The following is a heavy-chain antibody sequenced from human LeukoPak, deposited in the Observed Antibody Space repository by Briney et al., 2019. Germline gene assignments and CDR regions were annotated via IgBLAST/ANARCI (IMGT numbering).Heavy chain of an antibody. Sequence: PGGSLRLSCAASGFTFSSYSMNWVCQAPGKGLEWVSSISSSSSYIYYADSVKGRFTISRDNAKNSLYLQMSSLRAEDTAVYYCARDLSDFDGSGSFSLPADYWGQGTLVTVSS. D-gene: IGHD3-10*01. CDR2: ISSSSSYI. J-gene: IGHJ4*02. CDR1: GFTFSSYS. V-gene: IGHV3-21*01. CDR3: ARDLSDFDGSGSFSLPADY.